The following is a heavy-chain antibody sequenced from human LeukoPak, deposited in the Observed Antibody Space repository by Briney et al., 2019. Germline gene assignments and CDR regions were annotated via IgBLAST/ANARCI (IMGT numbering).Heavy chain of an antibody. J-gene: IGHJ4*02. Sequence: SETLSLTCAVYGGSFSGYYWSWIRQPPGKGLEWIGEINHSGSTNYNPSLKSRVTISVDTSKNQFSLKLSSVTAADTAVYYCARFSGYDYTRNYWGQGTLVTVSS. CDR2: INHSGST. V-gene: IGHV4-34*01. D-gene: IGHD5-12*01. CDR3: ARFSGYDYTRNY. CDR1: GGSFSGYY.